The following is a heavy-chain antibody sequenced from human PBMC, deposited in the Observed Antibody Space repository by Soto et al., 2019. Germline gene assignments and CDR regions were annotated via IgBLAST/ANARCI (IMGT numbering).Heavy chain of an antibody. D-gene: IGHD3-3*01. CDR1: GGSITSTRYH. Sequence: SETLSRTCTVSGGSITSTRYHWAWIRQPPXKELEWIGSMYYSGITYYNPSLKSRVTMSVDTSKNQFSLRLRSVTAADTAVYYCARSSSRAFRSLEWVDTLDCWGQGTPVTVSS. V-gene: IGHV4-39*01. CDR2: MYYSGIT. CDR3: ARSSSRAFRSLEWVDTLDC. J-gene: IGHJ4*02.